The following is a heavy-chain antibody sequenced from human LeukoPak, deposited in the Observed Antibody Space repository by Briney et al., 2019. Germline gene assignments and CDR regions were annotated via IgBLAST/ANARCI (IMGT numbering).Heavy chain of an antibody. CDR2: ISSNGGST. J-gene: IGHJ4*02. CDR1: GFTFSSYA. V-gene: IGHV3-64*01. Sequence: GGSLRLSCAASGFTFSSYAMHWVRQAPGKGLEYVSAISSNGGSTYYANSVKGRFTISRDNSKNTLYLQMGSLRAEDMAVYYCARSGGRELLRTPFDYWGQGTLVTVSS. CDR3: ARSGGRELLRTPFDY. D-gene: IGHD1-26*01.